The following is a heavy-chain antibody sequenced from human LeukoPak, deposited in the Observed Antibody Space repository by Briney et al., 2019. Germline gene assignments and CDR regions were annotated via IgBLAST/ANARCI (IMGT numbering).Heavy chain of an antibody. CDR2: IYYSRST. J-gene: IGHJ6*02. D-gene: IGHD3-10*02. CDR1: GGSISIYY. CDR3: ARVPVRGVIITYGMDV. V-gene: IGHV4-59*01. Sequence: SETLSLTCTVSGGSISIYYWSWIRQPPGEGMEWIGYIYYSRSTNYNPSLKSRVTISVATYKTKFSLKLSSVTAADTAVYYCARVPVRGVIITYGMDVWGQGTTVTVSS.